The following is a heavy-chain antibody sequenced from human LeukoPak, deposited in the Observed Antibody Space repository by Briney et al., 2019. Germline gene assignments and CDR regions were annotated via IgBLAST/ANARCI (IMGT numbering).Heavy chain of an antibody. D-gene: IGHD5-24*01. CDR2: ISTSGAT. Sequence: GGSLRLSCAASGFAFSSYTMPWVRLAPAPRKGKEWFSTISTSGATYYADSVKGQFTISRDNSKNTLYLQMNSVKAEDTAVYYCAKNSPKPDGTYFQHCGQGTLVTVSS. J-gene: IGHJ1*01. V-gene: IGHV3-23*01. CDR1: GFAFSSYT. CDR3: AKNSPKPDGTYFQH.